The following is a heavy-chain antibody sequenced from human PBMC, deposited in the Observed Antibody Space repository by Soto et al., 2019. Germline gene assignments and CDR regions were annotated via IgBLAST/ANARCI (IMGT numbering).Heavy chain of an antibody. CDR3: ARHGSDSGWFFFDP. D-gene: IGHD6-19*01. J-gene: IGHJ5*02. CDR2: VSYSGST. Sequence: ETLSLTCSLSGGAFNGDYWSWIRQPPGKGLEWIGFVSYSGSTDYHPSLKSRVTISIDTSKNQFSLKMISLTSADTAVYYCARHGSDSGWFFFDPWGQGALVTVSS. V-gene: IGHV4-59*08. CDR1: GGAFNGDY.